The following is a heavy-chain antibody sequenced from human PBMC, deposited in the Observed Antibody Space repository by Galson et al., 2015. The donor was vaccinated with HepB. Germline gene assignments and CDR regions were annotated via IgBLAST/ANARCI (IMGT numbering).Heavy chain of an antibody. V-gene: IGHV3-53*05. D-gene: IGHD5-12*01. CDR3: ARTVLRTRWDSSVGDTQWISRNYFDS. CDR1: GFTVRSNY. J-gene: IGHJ4*02. Sequence: SLRLSCAASGFTVRSNYMSWVRQAPGKGLEWVSVIYSSSRTYYADSVKGRFTISRDNSKNTLSLQMNSLRTEDTAVYYCARTVLRTRWDSSVGDTQWISRNYFDSWGQGTLVTVAS. CDR2: IYSSSRT.